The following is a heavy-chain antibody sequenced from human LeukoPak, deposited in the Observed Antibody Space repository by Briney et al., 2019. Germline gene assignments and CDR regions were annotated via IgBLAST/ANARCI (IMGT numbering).Heavy chain of an antibody. CDR3: ARDHGLYDY. V-gene: IGHV3-21*01. D-gene: IGHD5-24*01. Sequence: PGGSLRLSCAASGFIFSTYTMNWVRQAPGKGLEWVSSITSSSDYIYYADSLKGRITISRDNAKNSLYLQMNSLRAEDTAVYCCARDHGLYDYWGQGTLVTVSS. J-gene: IGHJ4*02. CDR1: GFIFSTYT. CDR2: ITSSSDYI.